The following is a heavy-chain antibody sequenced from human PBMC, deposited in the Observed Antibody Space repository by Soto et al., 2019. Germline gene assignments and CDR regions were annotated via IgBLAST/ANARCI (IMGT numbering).Heavy chain of an antibody. J-gene: IGHJ4*02. V-gene: IGHV3-74*01. CDR1: GFTFTNNW. Sequence: EVQLVESGGGLVKPGGSLRLSCAASGFTFTNNWIHWVRQAPGKGLVWVSLVNTFGSITNYADSVRGRFTISRDNAKNTVYLQMNSLRVEDTAVYYCVSGEHSAYYVDFWGQGTLVTVSS. CDR3: VSGEHSAYYVDF. CDR2: VNTFGSIT. D-gene: IGHD3-10*01.